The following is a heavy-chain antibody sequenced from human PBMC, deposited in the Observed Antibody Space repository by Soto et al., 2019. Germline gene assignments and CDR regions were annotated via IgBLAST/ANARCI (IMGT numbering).Heavy chain of an antibody. CDR3: EREGLVLVPTTVNSDYYYYAMDV. V-gene: IGHV1-69*13. D-gene: IGHD4-17*01. Sequence: SVKVSCTASGGTFSSYAISWVRQAPGQGLEWMGGIIPIFGTANYAQKFEGRVTITADESTSTAYMELSSLRSDDTAVYYCEREGLVLVPTTVNSDYYYYAMDVWGPGTTVTVSS. J-gene: IGHJ6*02. CDR2: IIPIFGTA. CDR1: GGTFSSYA.